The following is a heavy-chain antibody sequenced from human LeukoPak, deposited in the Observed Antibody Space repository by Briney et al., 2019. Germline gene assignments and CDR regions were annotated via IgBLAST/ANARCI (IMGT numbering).Heavy chain of an antibody. CDR3: ARLTDYLVDSVIGY. CDR1: AGTFSRNA. J-gene: IGHJ1*01. D-gene: IGHD5-12*01. CDR2: IIPMIGIT. Sequence: SVKVSCKASAGTFSRNALSWVRQAPGQGLEWMGRIIPMIGITNYAQSFQGRVTLTADKTTSTAYMELTSLRAEDTAVYYCARLTDYLVDSVIGYGGQGTLITVSS. V-gene: IGHV1-69*04.